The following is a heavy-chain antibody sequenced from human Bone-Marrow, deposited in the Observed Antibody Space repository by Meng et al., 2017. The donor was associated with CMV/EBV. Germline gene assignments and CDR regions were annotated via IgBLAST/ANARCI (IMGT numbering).Heavy chain of an antibody. CDR3: ARDPVSGYFDWLVGLGNYYYGMDV. V-gene: IGHV3-21*01. CDR1: GFTFSSYS. Sequence: GGSLRLSCAASGFTFSSYSMNWVRQAPGKGLEWVSSISSSSSYIYYADSVKGRFTISRDNAKNSLYLQMNSLRAEDTAVYYCARDPVSGYFDWLVGLGNYYYGMDVWGQGTTVTVSS. J-gene: IGHJ6*01. CDR2: ISSSSSYI. D-gene: IGHD3-9*01.